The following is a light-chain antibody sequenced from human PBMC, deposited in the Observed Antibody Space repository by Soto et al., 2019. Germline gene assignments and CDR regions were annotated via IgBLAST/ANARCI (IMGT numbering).Light chain of an antibody. CDR1: QSISSW. J-gene: IGKJ1*01. Sequence: TLSASVGDRVTITCRASQSISSWLAWYQQKPGKAPKLLIYKASSLESGVPSRFSGSGSGTEFSLTITSLQPDDFAAYYCQHYGGLWTFGQGTKVDIK. CDR3: QHYGGLWT. CDR2: KAS. V-gene: IGKV1-5*03.